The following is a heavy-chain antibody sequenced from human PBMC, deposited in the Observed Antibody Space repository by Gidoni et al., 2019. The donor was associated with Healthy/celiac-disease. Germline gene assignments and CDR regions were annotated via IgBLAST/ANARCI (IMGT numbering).Heavy chain of an antibody. CDR1: GGSISSYF. D-gene: IGHD3-22*01. Sequence: QVQLQESGPGLVKPSETLSLTCTVSGGSISSYFCSWSRQPSGKGLEWIGYIYYSGSTNYNPSLKSRVTISVDTSKNQFSLKLGSVTAADTAVYYCARRRSYYDSSGYWLHYYGVDVWGQGTTVTVSS. J-gene: IGHJ6*02. CDR3: ARRRSYYDSSGYWLHYYGVDV. CDR2: IYYSGST. V-gene: IGHV4-59*01.